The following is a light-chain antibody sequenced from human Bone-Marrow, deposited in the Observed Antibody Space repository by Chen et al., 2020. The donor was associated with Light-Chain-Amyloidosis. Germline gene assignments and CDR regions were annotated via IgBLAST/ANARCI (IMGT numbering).Light chain of an antibody. J-gene: IGLJ1*01. Sequence: QSALTQPASVSGPPGQSITISCTGTSTDVGSYNLVSWYQQYPGKPPKLIIYEDNKRPSGVSSRFSGSKSGKPASLTIAGLQAEDESAYYCCSYASGNNFVFGTGTDVTVL. CDR2: EDN. CDR1: STDVGSYNL. V-gene: IGLV2-23*01. CDR3: CSYASGNNFV.